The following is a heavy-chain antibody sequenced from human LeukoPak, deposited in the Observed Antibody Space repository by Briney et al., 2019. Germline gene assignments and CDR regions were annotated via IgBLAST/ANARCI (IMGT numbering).Heavy chain of an antibody. V-gene: IGHV4-39*01. Sequence: SETLSLTCTVSGGSISSSSYYWGWIRQPPGKGLEWIGSIYYSGSTYYNLSLKSRVTISVDTSKNQFSLKLSSVTAADTAVYYCASIPSYYYDSSGYPDYWGQGTLVTVSS. J-gene: IGHJ4*02. D-gene: IGHD3-22*01. CDR1: GGSISSSSYY. CDR3: ASIPSYYYDSSGYPDY. CDR2: IYYSGST.